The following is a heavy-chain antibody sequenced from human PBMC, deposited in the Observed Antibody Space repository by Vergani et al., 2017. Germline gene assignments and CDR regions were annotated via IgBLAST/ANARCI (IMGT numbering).Heavy chain of an antibody. V-gene: IGHV3-30*02. J-gene: IGHJ6*02. Sequence: QVQLVESGGGVVQPGGSLRLSCGASGFTFSNYGMHWVRQAPGKGLEWVTFIHYDGSHEYYIDSVKGRFTISRDNSKNTLILQMNCLRAEDTAVYYCARKHISNYYDSSGYYYMGYYYGMDVWGQGTTVTVSS. CDR1: GFTFSNYG. D-gene: IGHD3-22*01. CDR3: ARKHISNYYDSSGYYYMGYYYGMDV. CDR2: IHYDGSHE.